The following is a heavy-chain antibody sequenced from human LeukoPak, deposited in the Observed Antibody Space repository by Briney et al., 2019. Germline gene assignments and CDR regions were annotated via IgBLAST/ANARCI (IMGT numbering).Heavy chain of an antibody. D-gene: IGHD3-10*01. CDR2: IYSGGST. CDR3: ARELAYGSGSSGYKT. V-gene: IGHV3-53*01. J-gene: IGHJ5*02. CDR1: GFTVSSNY. Sequence: GGSLRLSCAASGFTVSSNYMSWVRQAPGKGLEWVSVIYSGGSTYYADSVKGRFTISRDNSKNTLYLQMNSLRAEDTAVYYCARELAYGSGSSGYKTWGQGTLVTVSS.